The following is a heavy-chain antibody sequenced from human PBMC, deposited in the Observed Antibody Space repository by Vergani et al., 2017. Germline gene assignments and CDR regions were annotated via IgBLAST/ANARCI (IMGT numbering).Heavy chain of an antibody. V-gene: IGHV5-51*01. CDR3: ARTRRWGGDCSPYYYYYGMDV. J-gene: IGHJ6*02. CDR2: IYPGDSDT. D-gene: IGHD2-21*02. CDR1: GYSFTSYW. Sequence: EVQLVQSGAEVKKPGESLKISCKGSGYSFTSYWIGWVRQMPGKGLEWMGIIYPGDSDTRYSPSFQGQVTISADKSISTAYLQWRSLKASDTAMYYCARTRRWGGDCSPYYYYYGMDVWGQGTTVTVSS.